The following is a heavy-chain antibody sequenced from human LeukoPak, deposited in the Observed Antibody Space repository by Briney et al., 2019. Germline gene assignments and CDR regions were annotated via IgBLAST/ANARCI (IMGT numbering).Heavy chain of an antibody. CDR2: ISGSGDNT. J-gene: IGHJ4*02. CDR3: ARPYDFWSGYYPTYYFDY. D-gene: IGHD3-3*01. Sequence: GGSLRLSCAASGFTLSSYAMSWVRQAPGKGLEWVSGISGSGDNTYYADSVKGRFTISRDNSKNTLYLQMNSLRAEDTAVYYCARPYDFWSGYYPTYYFDYWGQGTLVTVSS. CDR1: GFTLSSYA. V-gene: IGHV3-23*01.